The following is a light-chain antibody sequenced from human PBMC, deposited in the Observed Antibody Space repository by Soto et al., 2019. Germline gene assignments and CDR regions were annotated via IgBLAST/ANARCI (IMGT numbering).Light chain of an antibody. J-gene: IGLJ1*01. CDR1: SSNIGTNA. CDR2: NNN. CDR3: AAWDDSLNGYV. Sequence: QSVLTQPPSASGTPGQRVTISCSGGSSNIGTNAVNWYQQLPGTAPKLLIYNNNQRPSGVPDRFSGSKSGTSASLAISGLQSEDEADYDCAAWDDSLNGYVFGTGTKVAGL. V-gene: IGLV1-44*01.